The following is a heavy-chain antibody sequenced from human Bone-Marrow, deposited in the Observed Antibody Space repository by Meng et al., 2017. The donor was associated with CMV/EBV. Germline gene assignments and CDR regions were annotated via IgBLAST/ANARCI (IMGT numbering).Heavy chain of an antibody. J-gene: IGHJ4*02. CDR2: IYYSGST. V-gene: IGHV4-59*01. CDR3: ARVKHIGILTGSRYFDY. Sequence: SETLSLTCTVSGGSISSYYWSWIRQPPGKGLEWIGYIYYSGSTNYNPSLKSRVTISVDTSKNQFSLKLSSVTAADTAVYYCARVKHIGILTGSRYFDYWGQGILVTVSS. D-gene: IGHD3-9*01. CDR1: GGSISSYY.